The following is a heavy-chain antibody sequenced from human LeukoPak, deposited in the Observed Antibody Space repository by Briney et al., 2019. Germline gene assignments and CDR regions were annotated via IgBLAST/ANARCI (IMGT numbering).Heavy chain of an antibody. CDR1: GFTFSSYS. D-gene: IGHD1-26*01. Sequence: GGSLRLSCAASGFTFSSYSMNWVRQAPGRGLEWVSYISSSSSTIYYADSVKGRFTISRDNAKNSLYLQMSSLRAEDTAVYYCARGGWELHLDYWGQGTLVTVSS. J-gene: IGHJ4*02. V-gene: IGHV3-48*01. CDR2: ISSSSSTI. CDR3: ARGGWELHLDY.